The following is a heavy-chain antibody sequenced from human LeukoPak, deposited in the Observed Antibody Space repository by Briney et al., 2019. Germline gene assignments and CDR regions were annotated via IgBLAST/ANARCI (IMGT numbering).Heavy chain of an antibody. CDR3: ARRYTRYGYCGGDCYYHRGPWWFDP. Sequence: PSETLSLTCAVYGGSFSGYYWSWIRQPPGKGLEWIGEINHSGSTNYNPSLKSRVTISVDTSKNQFSLKLSSVTAADTAVYYCARRYTRYGYCGGDCYYHRGPWWFDPWGQGTLVTVSS. V-gene: IGHV4-34*01. J-gene: IGHJ5*02. CDR1: GGSFSGYY. CDR2: INHSGST. D-gene: IGHD2-21*02.